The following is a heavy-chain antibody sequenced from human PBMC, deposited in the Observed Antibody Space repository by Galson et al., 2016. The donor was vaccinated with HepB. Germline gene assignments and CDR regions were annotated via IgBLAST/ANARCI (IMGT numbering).Heavy chain of an antibody. J-gene: IGHJ4*02. D-gene: IGHD1-7*01. V-gene: IGHV3-7*01. CDR1: GFSFSIYW. CDR3: VRDSGWNYNY. Sequence: SLRLSCAASGFSFSIYWMTWVRQAPGKGLEWVANIRKDGDVKDYGASVRGRFTISRSNAMNSLFLQMDDLRAEDTAVYYCVRDSGWNYNYWGQGTLVTVSS. CDR2: IRKDGDVK.